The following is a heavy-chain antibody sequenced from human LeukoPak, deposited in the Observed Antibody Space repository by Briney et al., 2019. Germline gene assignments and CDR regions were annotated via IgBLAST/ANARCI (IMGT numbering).Heavy chain of an antibody. Sequence: GGSLRLSCAASGFTVSSNYMSWVRQAPGKGLEWVSVIYSGGSTYYADSVKGRFTISRDNSKNTLYLQMNSLRAEDTAVYYCARERTGYSSGWDYCYYYMDVWGKGTTVTVSS. J-gene: IGHJ6*03. CDR2: IYSGGST. CDR3: ARERTGYSSGWDYCYYYMDV. V-gene: IGHV3-53*01. CDR1: GFTVSSNY. D-gene: IGHD6-19*01.